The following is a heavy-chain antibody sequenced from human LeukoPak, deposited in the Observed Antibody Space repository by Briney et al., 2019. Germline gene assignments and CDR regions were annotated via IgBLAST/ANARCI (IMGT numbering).Heavy chain of an antibody. Sequence: GESLPISCKCSGYSFTTFWIAWVRQMPGKGLELMGIIYPGDSETIYHPPFQGQVSISADRSVSTAYLQWSSLKASDTAMYYCARQDCSGGSCRFDYWGEGTLVTFSS. J-gene: IGHJ4*02. CDR3: ARQDCSGGSCRFDY. CDR1: GYSFTTFW. CDR2: IYPGDSET. D-gene: IGHD2-15*01. V-gene: IGHV5-51*01.